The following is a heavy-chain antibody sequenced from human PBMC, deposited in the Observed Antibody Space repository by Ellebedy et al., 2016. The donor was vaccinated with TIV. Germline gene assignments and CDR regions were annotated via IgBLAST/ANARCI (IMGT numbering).Heavy chain of an antibody. Sequence: SETLSLXCTVSGVPVTSGDSFWGWIRQPPGKGLELIGTIENSGSTNYSPSLKSRVTISMDTSKNHFTLRLTSVTAADTAVYFCARITSTGSGGRGWFDLWGQGTLVTVSS. CDR2: IENSGST. J-gene: IGHJ5*02. CDR1: GVPVTSGDSF. V-gene: IGHV4-39*02. D-gene: IGHD3-10*01. CDR3: ARITSTGSGGRGWFDL.